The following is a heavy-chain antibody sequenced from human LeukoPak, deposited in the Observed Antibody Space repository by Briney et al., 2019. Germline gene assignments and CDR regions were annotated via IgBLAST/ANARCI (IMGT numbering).Heavy chain of an antibody. D-gene: IGHD3-3*01. CDR1: GGSFSGYY. CDR2: INHSGST. Sequence: ASETLSLTCAVYGGSFSGYYWSWIRQPPGKGLEWIGEINHSGSTNYNPSLKSRVTISVDTSKNQFSLKLSSVTAADTAVYYCARVGYDFWSGYQTFFDYWGQGTLVTVSS. V-gene: IGHV4-34*01. J-gene: IGHJ4*02. CDR3: ARVGYDFWSGYQTFFDY.